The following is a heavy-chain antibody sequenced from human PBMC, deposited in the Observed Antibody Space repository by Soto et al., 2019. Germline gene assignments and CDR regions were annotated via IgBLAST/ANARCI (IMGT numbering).Heavy chain of an antibody. CDR2: MNPNSGNT. J-gene: IGHJ2*01. D-gene: IGHD2-15*01. CDR1: GYTFTSYD. V-gene: IGHV1-8*01. Sequence: ASVKVSCKASGYTFTSYDINWVRQATGKGLEWLGWMNPNSGNTGYPQKFQGRVTMTRNTSISTAYMELSSLRSEDTAVYYCARAYVDIVVVVAATGVDQDWYFDLWGRGTLVTVSS. CDR3: ARAYVDIVVVVAATGVDQDWYFDL.